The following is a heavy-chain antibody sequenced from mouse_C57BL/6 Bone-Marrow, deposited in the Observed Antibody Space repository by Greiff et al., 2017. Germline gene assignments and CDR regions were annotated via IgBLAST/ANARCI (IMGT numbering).Heavy chain of an antibody. CDR1: GFTFRSSA. J-gene: IGHJ4*01. V-gene: IGHV5-4*01. CDR3: ARDTERYAMDY. Sequence: EVQLLQSGGGLVKPGGSLKLSCAASGFTFRSSAMSWVRQTPEKRLEWVATISDGGSYTYYPDNVKGRFTISRDNAKNNLYLQMSHLKSEDTAMYYCARDTERYAMDYWGQGTTVTVSS. CDR2: ISDGGSYT.